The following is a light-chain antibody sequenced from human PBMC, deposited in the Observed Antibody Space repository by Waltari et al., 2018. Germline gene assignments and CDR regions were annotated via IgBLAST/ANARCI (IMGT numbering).Light chain of an antibody. CDR3: QQYYNTPFT. Sequence: DIVMTQSPDSLAVSLGERATINCKSSQSVLYSSNNKNYLAWYQQKAGQPPKVLIYGASTRESGVPDRFSGCGSGTDFTLTISSLQAEDVALYYCQQYYNTPFTFGPGTKVDIK. CDR2: GAS. CDR1: QSVLYSSNNKNY. J-gene: IGKJ3*01. V-gene: IGKV4-1*01.